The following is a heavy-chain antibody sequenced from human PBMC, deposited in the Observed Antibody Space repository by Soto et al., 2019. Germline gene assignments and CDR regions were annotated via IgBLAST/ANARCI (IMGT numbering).Heavy chain of an antibody. J-gene: IGHJ6*02. CDR3: ARFRGSYGMDV. V-gene: IGHV1-69*02. Sequence: QVQLVQSGAEVKKPGSSVKVSCKGSGGTFSSYTISWVRQAPGQGLERMGRIIPILGIANHAQKFQGRVTITADKSTSTAYMELSSLSSEDTAVYYCARFRGSYGMDVWGQGTTVTVSS. CDR2: IIPILGIA. D-gene: IGHD3-10*01. CDR1: GGTFSSYT.